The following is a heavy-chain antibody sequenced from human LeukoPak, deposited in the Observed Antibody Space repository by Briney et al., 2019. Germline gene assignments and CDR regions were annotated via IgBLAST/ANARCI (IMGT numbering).Heavy chain of an antibody. J-gene: IGHJ6*02. Sequence: GGSLRLSCAASGFTVSNNYMTWVRQAPGKGLEWLSVIYRNGGTYYADSVKGRFTISRDNSKNTLFLQMNSLRAEDTAVYYCARDGYNSNGLDVWGLGTTVTVSS. CDR1: GFTVSNNY. CDR3: ARDGYNSNGLDV. V-gene: IGHV3-53*01. CDR2: IYRNGGT. D-gene: IGHD5-24*01.